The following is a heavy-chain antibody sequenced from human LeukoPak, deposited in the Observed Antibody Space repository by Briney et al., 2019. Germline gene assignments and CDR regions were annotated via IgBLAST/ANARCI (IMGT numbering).Heavy chain of an antibody. D-gene: IGHD1-14*01. CDR1: GFTFRTHW. CDR2: IDNDGSDT. CDR3: ARGYHGGY. Sequence: PGGSLRLSCAASGFTFRTHWMHWVRQAPGKGLVWVSRIDNDGSDTIYADSVKGRFTISRDNAKNSLYLQMNSLRAEDTAVYYCARGYHGGYWGQGTLVTVSS. V-gene: IGHV3-74*01. J-gene: IGHJ4*02.